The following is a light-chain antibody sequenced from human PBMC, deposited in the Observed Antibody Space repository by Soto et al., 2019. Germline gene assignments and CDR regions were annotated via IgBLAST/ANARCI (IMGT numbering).Light chain of an antibody. V-gene: IGKV3-11*01. CDR3: QQRYHWPPLT. Sequence: VLTPSTTTLSLSLGDSAPLSCTASQDIRIFLAWYQQKPGQAPRLLIYNASQRATGIPARFAGSGSGTDFTLTISSLGPEDFAVYYCQQRYHWPPLTFGGGSK. CDR1: QDIRIF. J-gene: IGKJ4*01. CDR2: NAS.